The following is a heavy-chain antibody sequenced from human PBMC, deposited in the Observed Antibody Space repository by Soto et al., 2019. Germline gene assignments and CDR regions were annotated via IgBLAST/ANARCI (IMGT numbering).Heavy chain of an antibody. CDR1: GITFGSRA. D-gene: IGHD3-22*01. Sequence: EVQLLESGGDLVQPGGSLRLSCVASGITFGSRAMSWVRQAPGEGLEWVSSITDSGGDAKYADSVRGRFTISRDNSKNTLYLQMNSLRAEDTAVYYCARDSLYYYDSSGYYPHYYFDYWGQGTLVTVSS. V-gene: IGHV3-23*01. CDR3: ARDSLYYYDSSGYYPHYYFDY. CDR2: ITDSGGDA. J-gene: IGHJ4*02.